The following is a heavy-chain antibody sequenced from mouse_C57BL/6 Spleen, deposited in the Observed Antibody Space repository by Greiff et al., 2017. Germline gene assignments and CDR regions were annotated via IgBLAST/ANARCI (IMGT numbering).Heavy chain of an antibody. V-gene: IGHV1-82*01. CDR3: ARVFTTGWGFAD. CDR1: GYAFSSSW. J-gene: IGHJ3*01. Sequence: VQLQQSGPELVKPGASVKISCKASGYAFSSSWMNWVKQRPGKGLEWIGRIYPGDGDTNYNGKFKGKATLTADKTSSTAYMQLSSLTSEDSAVYFCARVFTTGWGFADWGQGTLVTVSA. CDR2: IYPGDGDT. D-gene: IGHD1-1*01.